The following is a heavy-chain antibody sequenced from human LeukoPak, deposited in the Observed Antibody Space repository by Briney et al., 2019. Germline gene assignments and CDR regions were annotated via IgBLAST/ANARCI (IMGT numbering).Heavy chain of an antibody. CDR2: INPRNGDT. J-gene: IGHJ6*03. CDR3: VSGWRYGLRKIPYFYYLHV. D-gene: IGHD3-9*01. V-gene: IGHV1-2*02. Sequence: ASVKVSCKASGYAFTGYYVHWVRQAPGQGLEWVGWINPRNGDTNFAQKFQGRVTMTSDTSITTAYMDLIGLRSDDTAVYFCVSGWRYGLRKIPYFYYLHVWGEGTTVTVSS. CDR1: GYAFTGYY.